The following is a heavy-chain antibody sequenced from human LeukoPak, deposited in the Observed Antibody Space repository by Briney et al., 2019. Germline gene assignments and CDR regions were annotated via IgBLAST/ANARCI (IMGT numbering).Heavy chain of an antibody. CDR1: GYTFTDYY. V-gene: IGHV1-2*02. Sequence: ASVKVSCRTSGYTFTDYYMHWVRQAPGQGLEWMGWINPNSGVISSAQKFRGRVTMTRDTSITTVYMEVRWLTSDDTAIYYCARADRLDGAPYLIGPWGQGTLVTVSS. CDR3: ARADRLDGAPYLIGP. D-gene: IGHD2-21*01. CDR2: INPNSGVI. J-gene: IGHJ5*02.